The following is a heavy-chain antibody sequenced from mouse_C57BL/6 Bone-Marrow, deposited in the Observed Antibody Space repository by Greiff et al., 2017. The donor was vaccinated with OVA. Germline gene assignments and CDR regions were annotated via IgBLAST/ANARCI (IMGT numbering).Heavy chain of an antibody. CDR2: IYPRSGNT. Sequence: QVHVKQSGAELARPGASVKLSCKASGYTFTSYGISWVKQRTGQGLEWIGEIYPRSGNTYYNEKFKGKATLTADKSSSTAYMELRSLTSEDSAVYFCARNPYYYGSSYVGWYFDVWGTGTTVTVSS. D-gene: IGHD1-1*01. CDR3: ARNPYYYGSSYVGWYFDV. J-gene: IGHJ1*03. V-gene: IGHV1-81*01. CDR1: GYTFTSYG.